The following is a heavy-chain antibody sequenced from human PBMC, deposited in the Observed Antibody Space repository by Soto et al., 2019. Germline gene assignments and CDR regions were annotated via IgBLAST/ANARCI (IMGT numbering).Heavy chain of an antibody. D-gene: IGHD3-16*01. J-gene: IGHJ3*02. Sequence: QLQLQESGPGLVKPSETVSLTCTVSGGSISSSNYYWGWIRQPPGKGLEWIGSIYYSGSTSYNSSLKSRVTISVDTSKNQFSLRLRSVTAADTAVYYCASPTLGAFDIWGQGTMVTVSS. CDR3: ASPTLGAFDI. CDR1: GGSISSSNYY. V-gene: IGHV4-39*01. CDR2: IYYSGST.